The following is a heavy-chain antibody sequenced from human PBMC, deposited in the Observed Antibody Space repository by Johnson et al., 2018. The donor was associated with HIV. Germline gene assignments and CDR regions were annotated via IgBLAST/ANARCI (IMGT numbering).Heavy chain of an antibody. Sequence: QVQLVESGGGLVKPGGSLRLSCAASGFTFSDYYMTWIRQAPGKGLEWVSYISSSGSTIYYADSVKGRFTISRDNSKNTLYLQMSSLRAEDTAVYYCAKAVAKVGAGMSFDFWGQGTMVTVSS. CDR1: GFTFSDYY. CDR2: ISSSGSTI. V-gene: IGHV3-11*04. J-gene: IGHJ3*01. CDR3: AKAVAKVGAGMSFDF. D-gene: IGHD1-26*01.